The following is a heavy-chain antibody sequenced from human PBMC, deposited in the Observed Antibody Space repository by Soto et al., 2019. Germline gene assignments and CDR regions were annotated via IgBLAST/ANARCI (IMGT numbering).Heavy chain of an antibody. CDR3: STSSRNEYHFAMDA. CDR2: IYSGGST. V-gene: IGHV3-53*02. J-gene: IGHJ6*02. CDR1: GLSVSSSV. D-gene: IGHD6-6*01. Sequence: EVHLVETGGGLIQPGGSLRLSCAASGLSVSSSVMSWVRQAPGKGLELVSVIYSGGSTHDADSVKVRFTISRDNSKNTVHLQMNSLRVDDTAVYFCSTSSRNEYHFAMDAWGQGTTVIVSS.